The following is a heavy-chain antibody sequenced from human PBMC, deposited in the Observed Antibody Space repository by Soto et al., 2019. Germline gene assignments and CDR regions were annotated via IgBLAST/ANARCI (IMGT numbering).Heavy chain of an antibody. V-gene: IGHV3-48*02. J-gene: IGHJ5*02. CDR2: ISSSSSTI. Sequence: GESLKISCAASGFTFSSYSMNWVRQAPGKGLEWVSYISSSSSTIYYADSVKGRFTISRDNAKNSLYLQMNSLRDEDTAVYYCARDSSGYYSPWFDPWGQGTLVTVSS. CDR3: ARDSSGYYSPWFDP. D-gene: IGHD3-22*01. CDR1: GFTFSSYS.